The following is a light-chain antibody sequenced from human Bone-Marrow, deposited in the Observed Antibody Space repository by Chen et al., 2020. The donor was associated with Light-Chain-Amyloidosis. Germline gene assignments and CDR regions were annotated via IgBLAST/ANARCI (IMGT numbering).Light chain of an antibody. CDR3: CSYATSATLI. CDR2: DGT. J-gene: IGLJ2*01. V-gene: IGLV2-14*03. CDR1: SNDVGGYKY. Sequence: QSALTQPASVSGSPGQSITISCTGTSNDVGGYKYVSWYQQHPGKAPKLIIYDGTNRPSRISNRFSGSKSGNTASLTISGLQPEDEAHYYCCSYATSATLIFGGGTKLTVL.